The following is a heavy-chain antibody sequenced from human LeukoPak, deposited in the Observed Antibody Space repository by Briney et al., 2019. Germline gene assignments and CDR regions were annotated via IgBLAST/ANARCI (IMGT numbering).Heavy chain of an antibody. CDR2: IYASGST. CDR3: ARRGGYISSSYYYYFMDV. J-gene: IGHJ6*03. V-gene: IGHV4-4*09. CDR1: AGSVSSYY. Sequence: PSETLSLTCTVSAGSVSSYYWSWIRQPPGKGLEWIGYIYASGSTNYNPPLKSRVTISVDTTKNQFSLRLSSVTAADTAVYYCARRGGYISSSYYYYFMDVWGKGTTVTVSS. D-gene: IGHD6-6*01.